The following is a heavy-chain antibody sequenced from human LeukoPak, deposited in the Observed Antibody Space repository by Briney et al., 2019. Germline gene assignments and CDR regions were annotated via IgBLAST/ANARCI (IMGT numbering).Heavy chain of an antibody. CDR1: GGSISSYY. Sequence: PSETLSLTCTVSGGSISSYYWSWIRQPPGKGLEWIGNIFYTGSTKYNPSLKSRVTISVDTSKNQFSLKLSSVTAADTAVYYCARRPAATRTNWFDPWGQGTLVTVSS. V-gene: IGHV4-59*12. CDR2: IFYTGST. J-gene: IGHJ5*02. D-gene: IGHD2-15*01. CDR3: ARRPAATRTNWFDP.